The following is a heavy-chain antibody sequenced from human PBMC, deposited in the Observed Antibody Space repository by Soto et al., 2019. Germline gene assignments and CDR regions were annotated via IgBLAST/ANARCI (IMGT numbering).Heavy chain of an antibody. CDR1: GDSVSSNSAA. Sequence: SQTLSLTCAISGDSVSSNSAAWNWIRQSPSRGLEWLGRTYYRSKWYNDYAVSVKSRLTINPDTSKNQFPLQLNSVTPEDTAVYYCARSLNSWLFLPHTPFDYWGQGTLVTVSS. CDR2: TYYRSKWYN. J-gene: IGHJ4*02. D-gene: IGHD3-22*01. CDR3: ARSLNSWLFLPHTPFDY. V-gene: IGHV6-1*01.